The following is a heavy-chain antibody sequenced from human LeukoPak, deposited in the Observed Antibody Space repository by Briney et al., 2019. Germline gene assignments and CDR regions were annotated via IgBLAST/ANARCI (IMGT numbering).Heavy chain of an antibody. CDR2: ISAYNGNT. Sequence: GASVKVSCKASGYTFTGYYMHWVRQAPGQGLEWMGWISAYNGNTNYAQKLQGRVTMTTDTSTSTAYMELRSLRSDDTAVYYCAKNGKEYSSSWEYFQHWGQGTLVTVSS. D-gene: IGHD6-6*01. CDR3: AKNGKEYSSSWEYFQH. V-gene: IGHV1-18*04. CDR1: GYTFTGYY. J-gene: IGHJ1*01.